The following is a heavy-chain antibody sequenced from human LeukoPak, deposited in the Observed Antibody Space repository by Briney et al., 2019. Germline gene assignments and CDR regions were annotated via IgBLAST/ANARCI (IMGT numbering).Heavy chain of an antibody. Sequence: SVKVSCKASGGTFSSYAISWVRQAPGQGLEWMGGIIPIFGTANYAQKFQGRVTITTDESTSTAYMELSSLRSEDTAVYYCARGGYSSSTSYYYYYMDVWGKGTTVTVSS. V-gene: IGHV1-69*05. J-gene: IGHJ6*03. CDR1: GGTFSSYA. CDR2: IIPIFGTA. CDR3: ARGGYSSSTSYYYYYMDV. D-gene: IGHD6-13*01.